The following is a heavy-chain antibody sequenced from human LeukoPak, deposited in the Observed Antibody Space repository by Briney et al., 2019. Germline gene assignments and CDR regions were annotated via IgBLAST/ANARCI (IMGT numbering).Heavy chain of an antibody. CDR2: MNPNSGNT. D-gene: IGHD3-9*01. CDR3: ARGGYDILTGYYFNKQTPEFPKLDY. V-gene: IGHV1-8*01. Sequence: ASVKVSCKASGYTFTSYDINWVRQATGQGLEWMGWMNPNSGNTGYAQKFQGRVTMTRNTSISTAYMELSSLRSDDTAVYYCARGGYDILTGYYFNKQTPEFPKLDYWGQGTLVTVSS. CDR1: GYTFTSYD. J-gene: IGHJ4*02.